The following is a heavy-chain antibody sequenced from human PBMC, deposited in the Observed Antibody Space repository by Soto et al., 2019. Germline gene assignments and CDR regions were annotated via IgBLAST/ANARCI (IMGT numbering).Heavy chain of an antibody. CDR2: ISAYNGNT. CDR1: GYTFTSYG. Sequence: ASVKVSCKASGYTFTSYGISWVRQAPGQGLEWMGWISAYNGNTNYAQKLQGRVTMTTDTSTSTDYMELRSLRSDDTAVYYCARVRGLGWFDPWGQGNMVTVSS. CDR3: ARVRGLGWFDP. J-gene: IGHJ5*02. V-gene: IGHV1-18*01.